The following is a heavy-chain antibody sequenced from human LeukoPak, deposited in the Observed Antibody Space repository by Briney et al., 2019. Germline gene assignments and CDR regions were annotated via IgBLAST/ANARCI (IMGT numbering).Heavy chain of an antibody. CDR1: GYTFTGYY. D-gene: IGHD7-27*01. V-gene: IGHV1-2*02. CDR2: INPKSGGT. CDR3: AAWGGSEDFDY. Sequence: APAQVSCKASGYTFTGYYMHWVRQAPGQGLEWMGWINPKSGGTNYAQKFQGRVTMTRDTSISTAYMELSRLRSDDTAVYYCAAWGGSEDFDYWGQGTLVPISS. J-gene: IGHJ4*02.